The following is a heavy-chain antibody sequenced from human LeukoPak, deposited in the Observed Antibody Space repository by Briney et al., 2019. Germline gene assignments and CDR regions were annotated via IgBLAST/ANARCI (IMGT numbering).Heavy chain of an antibody. J-gene: IGHJ4*02. CDR2: ISSSGSTI. V-gene: IGHV3-48*04. Sequence: GGSLRLSCAASGFTVRSNSMSWVRQAPGKGLEWVSYISSSGSTIYYADSVKGRFTISRDNAKNSLSLQMNSLRVEDTAVYYCARVSASCEDYWGQGTLVTVSS. CDR3: ARVSASCEDY. CDR1: GFTVRSNS. D-gene: IGHD2-2*01.